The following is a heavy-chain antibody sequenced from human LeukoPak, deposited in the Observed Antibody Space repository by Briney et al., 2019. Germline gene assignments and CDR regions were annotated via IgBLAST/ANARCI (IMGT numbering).Heavy chain of an antibody. J-gene: IGHJ6*04. D-gene: IGHD3-10*01. V-gene: IGHV3-73*01. CDR3: TRQSVRGVMVYGMDV. CDR1: GFTFSGSA. CDR2: IRSKANSYAT. Sequence: PGGSLRLSCAASGFTFSGSAMHWVRQASGKGLEWVGRIRSKANSYATAYAASVKGRFTISIDDSKNTAYLQMNSLKTEDTAVYYCTRQSVRGVMVYGMDVWGKGTTVTVSS.